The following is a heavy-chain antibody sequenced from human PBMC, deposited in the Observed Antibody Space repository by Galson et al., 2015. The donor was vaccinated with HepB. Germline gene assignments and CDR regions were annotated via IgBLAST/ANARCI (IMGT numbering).Heavy chain of an antibody. CDR2: IKSETDGGTT. V-gene: IGHV3-15*01. J-gene: IGHJ4*02. CDR1: GFTFSNAW. Sequence: SLRLSCAASGFTFSNAWMSWVRQAPGKGLEWVGRIKSETDGGTTDYAAPVKGRLTISRDDSKNTLYLQMNSLKTEDTAVYYCTPGQAGTEDFDYWGQGTLVTVSS. D-gene: IGHD1-7*01. CDR3: TPGQAGTEDFDY.